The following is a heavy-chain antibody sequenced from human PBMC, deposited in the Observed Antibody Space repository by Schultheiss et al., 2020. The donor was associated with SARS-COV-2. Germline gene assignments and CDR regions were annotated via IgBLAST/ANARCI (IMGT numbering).Heavy chain of an antibody. D-gene: IGHD4/OR15-4a*01. CDR3: ARGGAISPIDY. CDR2: IYYSGST. Sequence: SETLSLTCAVYGGSFSGYYWSWIRQPPGKGLEWIGYIYYSGSTYYNPSLKSRVTISVDTSKNQFSLKLSSVTAADTAVYYCARGGAISPIDYWGQGTLVTVSS. CDR1: GGSFSGYY. V-gene: IGHV4-34*01. J-gene: IGHJ4*02.